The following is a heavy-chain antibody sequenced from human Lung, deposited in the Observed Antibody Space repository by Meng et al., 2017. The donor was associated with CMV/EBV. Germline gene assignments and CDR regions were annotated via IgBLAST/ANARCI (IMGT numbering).Heavy chain of an antibody. CDR1: GFTFDDYA. V-gene: IGHV3-43D*03. Sequence: GESLKISCAASGFTFDDYAMHWVRQAPGKGLEWVSLISWDGGSTYYADSVKGRFTISRDNSKNSLYLQMNSLRAEDTALYYCAKDIFGGSYSSSSDGMDVWGQGXTVTVSS. CDR3: AKDIFGGSYSSSSDGMDV. J-gene: IGHJ6*02. CDR2: ISWDGGST. D-gene: IGHD6-6*01.